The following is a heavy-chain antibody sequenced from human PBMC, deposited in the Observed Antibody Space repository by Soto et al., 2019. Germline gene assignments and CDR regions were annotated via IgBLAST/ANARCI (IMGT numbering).Heavy chain of an antibody. CDR2: IKNKTDGGTT. CDR1: GFTFSNAW. V-gene: IGHV3-15*01. D-gene: IGHD2-8*01. CDR3: TPGHGPIDY. J-gene: IGHJ4*02. Sequence: GGSLRLSCAASGFTFSNAWMSWVSQAPGKGLEWVGRIKNKTDGGTTDYAAPVKGRFTISRDDSKNTLYLQMNSLKTEDTAVYYCTPGHGPIDYWGQGTLVTVSS.